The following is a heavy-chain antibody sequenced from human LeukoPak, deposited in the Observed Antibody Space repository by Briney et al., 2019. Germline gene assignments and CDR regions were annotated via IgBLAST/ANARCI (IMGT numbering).Heavy chain of an antibody. J-gene: IGHJ4*02. CDR2: IWYDGSKK. D-gene: IGHD2-8*01. CDR3: AKENAQAIVLMVYAPPKPLDY. CDR1: GFTCSHYG. V-gene: IGHV3-30*02. Sequence: GGSLRLSGIASGFTCSHYGMNWVRQPPGKGLEWVAGIWYDGSKKYFADTVRGRFTISRDNSENTLYLQMNSLRAEDTAVYYCAKENAQAIVLMVYAPPKPLDYWGQGTLVTVSS.